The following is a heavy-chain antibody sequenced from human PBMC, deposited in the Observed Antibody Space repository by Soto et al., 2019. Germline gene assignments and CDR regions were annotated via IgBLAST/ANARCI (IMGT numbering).Heavy chain of an antibody. D-gene: IGHD3-9*01. CDR2: IYYSGST. CDR3: ARQRARRGDILTGYYRNGGYYFDY. CDR1: GGSISSYY. J-gene: IGHJ4*02. Sequence: SETLSLTCTVSGGSISSYYWSWIRQPPGKGLEWIGYIYYSGSTNYNPSLKSRVTISVDTSKNQFSLKLSSVTAADTAVYYCARQRARRGDILTGYYRNGGYYFDYWGQGTLVTVSS. V-gene: IGHV4-59*08.